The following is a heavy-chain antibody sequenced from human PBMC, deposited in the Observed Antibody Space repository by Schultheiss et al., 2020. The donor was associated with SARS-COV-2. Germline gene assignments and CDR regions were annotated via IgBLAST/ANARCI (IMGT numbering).Heavy chain of an antibody. CDR3: ARDSSSWYETAWFDP. CDR1: GYTFTSYD. CDR2: INPNSGGT. V-gene: IGHV1-8*01. J-gene: IGHJ5*02. D-gene: IGHD6-13*01. Sequence: ASVKVSCNASGYTFTSYDINWVRQAPGQGLEWMGRINPNSGGTNYAQKFQGRVTMTRDISKSTAYLELTSLRSDDTAVYYCARDSSSWYETAWFDPWGQGTLVTVSS.